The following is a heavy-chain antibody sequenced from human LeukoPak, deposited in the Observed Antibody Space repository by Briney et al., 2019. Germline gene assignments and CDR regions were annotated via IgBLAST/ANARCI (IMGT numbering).Heavy chain of an antibody. Sequence: GGSLRLSCAASGFTFSDYYMSWIRQAPGKGLEWVSYISSSGSTIYYADSVKGRFTISRDNAKNSLYLQMNSLRAEDTAVCYCARQSYYYDSSGHYVYYFDYWGQGTLVTVSS. CDR1: GFTFSDYY. J-gene: IGHJ4*02. D-gene: IGHD3-22*01. V-gene: IGHV3-11*01. CDR3: ARQSYYYDSSGHYVYYFDY. CDR2: ISSSGSTI.